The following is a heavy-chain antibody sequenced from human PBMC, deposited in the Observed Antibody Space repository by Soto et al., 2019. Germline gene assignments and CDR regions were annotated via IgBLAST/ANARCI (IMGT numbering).Heavy chain of an antibody. V-gene: IGHV1-2*04. Sequence: SVKVSCKASGYTFTGYYMHWVRQAPGQGLEWMGWINPDSGGTNYAQKFQGWVTMTRDTSISTDDMELSRLRSDDTDVYYCARDRDYDFWSGYFSLDYWGQGGLVTVSS. D-gene: IGHD3-3*01. CDR2: INPDSGGT. J-gene: IGHJ4*02. CDR1: GYTFTGYY. CDR3: ARDRDYDFWSGYFSLDY.